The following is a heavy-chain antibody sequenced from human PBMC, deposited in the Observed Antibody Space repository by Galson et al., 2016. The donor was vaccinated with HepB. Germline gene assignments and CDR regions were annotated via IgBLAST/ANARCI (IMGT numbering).Heavy chain of an antibody. CDR2: IYYNGGT. V-gene: IGHV4-31*03. Sequence: TLSLTCTVSGGSVYSGDYYWSWIRQHPGKGLEWIGFIYYNGGTHNNPSLKSRLAISVDTSKNQLYLKVRSVTAADMAVYYCARSLVSVLSGPNWFGTWGQGALVTVSS. J-gene: IGHJ5*02. CDR3: ARSLVSVLSGPNWFGT. CDR1: GGSVYSGDYY. D-gene: IGHD3-3*01.